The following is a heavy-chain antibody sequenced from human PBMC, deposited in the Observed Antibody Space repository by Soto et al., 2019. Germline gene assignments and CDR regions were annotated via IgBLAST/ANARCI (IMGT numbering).Heavy chain of an antibody. J-gene: IGHJ5*02. Sequence: PSETLSLTCTVSGGSISSSSYYWGWIRQPPGKGLEWIGSIYYSGSTYYNPSLKSRVTISVDTSKNQFSLKLNSVTAADTAVYYCASHHPNFIVGARARWFDPWGQGTLVTVSS. CDR2: IYYSGST. CDR1: GGSISSSSYY. D-gene: IGHD1-26*01. CDR3: ASHHPNFIVGARARWFDP. V-gene: IGHV4-39*01.